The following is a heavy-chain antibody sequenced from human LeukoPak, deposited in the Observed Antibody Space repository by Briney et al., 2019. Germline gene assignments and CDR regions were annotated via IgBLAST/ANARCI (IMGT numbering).Heavy chain of an antibody. CDR3: AIREVKYYDFWSDAFDI. CDR2: IHTSGST. J-gene: IGHJ3*02. Sequence: SETLSLTCTVSGGSISSYYWSWIRQPAGKGLEWIGRIHTSGSTNYNPSLKSRVTMSVDTSKNQFSLKLSSVTAADTAVYYCAIREVKYYDFWSDAFDIWGQGTMVTVSS. D-gene: IGHD3-3*01. V-gene: IGHV4-4*07. CDR1: GGSISSYY.